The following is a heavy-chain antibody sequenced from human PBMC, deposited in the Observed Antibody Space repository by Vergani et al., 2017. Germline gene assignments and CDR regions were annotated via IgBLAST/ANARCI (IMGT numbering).Heavy chain of an antibody. CDR3: ARAGPYGSRQYYFDY. CDR2: IIPICGTA. D-gene: IGHD3-10*01. CDR1: GGTFSSYA. Sequence: QVQLVQSGAEVKKPGSSVKVSCKASGGTFSSYAISWVRQAPGKGLEWMGRIIPICGTANYAQKFQGRVTITADESTSTAYMELSSLRSEDTAVYYCARAGPYGSRQYYFDYWGQGTLVTVSS. J-gene: IGHJ4*02. V-gene: IGHV1-69*13.